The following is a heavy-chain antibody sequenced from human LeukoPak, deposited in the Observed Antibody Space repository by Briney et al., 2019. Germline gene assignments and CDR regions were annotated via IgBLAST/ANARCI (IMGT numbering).Heavy chain of an antibody. J-gene: IGHJ3*02. V-gene: IGHV1-18*01. CDR1: GYTFTSYG. CDR2: ISAYNGNT. D-gene: IGHD4-17*01. Sequence: ASVNVSCKASGYTFTSYGISWVRQAPGQGLEWMGWISAYNGNTNYAQKLQGRVTMTTDTSTSTAYMDLRSLRSDDTAVYYCARSRRGYGDYRYDAFDIWGQGTMVTVSS. CDR3: ARSRRGYGDYRYDAFDI.